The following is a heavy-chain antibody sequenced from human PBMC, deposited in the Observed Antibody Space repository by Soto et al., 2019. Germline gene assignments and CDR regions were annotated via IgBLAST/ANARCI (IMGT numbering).Heavy chain of an antibody. CDR1: GFTFSTYA. J-gene: IGHJ4*01. D-gene: IGHD2-2*02. CDR2: INNDGGST. V-gene: IGHV3-23*01. CDR3: AKDSRLCISTTCYRDYDH. Sequence: GSLRLSCATSGFTFSTYAMSWVRQAPGKGLEWVSSINNDGGSTYFADSVTGRFSISRDNSKNTLYLQMNSLRAEDTARYFCAKDSRLCISTTCYRDYDHWG.